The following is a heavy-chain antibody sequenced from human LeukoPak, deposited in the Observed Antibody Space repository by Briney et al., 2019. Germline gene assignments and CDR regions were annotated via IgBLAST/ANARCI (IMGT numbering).Heavy chain of an antibody. CDR1: GFTFSNYE. J-gene: IGHJ4*02. V-gene: IGHV3-48*03. CDR3: AREAYSGYDFYFDY. D-gene: IGHD5-12*01. CDR2: ISSSGVTI. Sequence: PGVSLRLSCAASGFTFSNYEMNWVRQAPGKGLEWISYISSSGVTIHYADSVKGRFTISRDNAKNSLNLQLNSLRPEDTAVYYCAREAYSGYDFYFDYWGQGTLVTVSS.